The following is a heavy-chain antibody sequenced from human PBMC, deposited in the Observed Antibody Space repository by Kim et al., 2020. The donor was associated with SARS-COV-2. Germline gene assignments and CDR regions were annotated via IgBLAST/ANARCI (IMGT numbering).Heavy chain of an antibody. V-gene: IGHV4-34*01. CDR3: ARAFREGSGGSRAILFWFDP. J-gene: IGHJ5*02. D-gene: IGHD2-15*01. Sequence: RVTISVDTSKNQFSLKLSSVTAADTAVYYCARAFREGSGGSRAILFWFDPWGQGTLVTVSS.